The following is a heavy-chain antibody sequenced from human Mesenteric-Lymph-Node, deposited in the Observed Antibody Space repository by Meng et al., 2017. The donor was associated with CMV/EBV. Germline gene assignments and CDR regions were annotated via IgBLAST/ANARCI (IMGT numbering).Heavy chain of an antibody. V-gene: IGHV3-11*01. J-gene: IGHJ4*02. CDR3: ARDPTGTSQIDY. Sequence: GESLKISCAASGFTFSDYYMSWIRQAPGKGLEWVSYISSSGSTIYYADSVKGRFTISRDNAKNSLYLQMNSLRAEDTAVYYCARDPTGTSQIDYWGQGTLVTVSS. D-gene: IGHD1-1*01. CDR1: GFTFSDYY. CDR2: ISSSGSTI.